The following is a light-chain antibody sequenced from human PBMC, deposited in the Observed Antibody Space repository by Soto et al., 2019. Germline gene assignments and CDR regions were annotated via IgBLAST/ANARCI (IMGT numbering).Light chain of an antibody. V-gene: IGLV2-14*01. CDR2: EVS. J-gene: IGLJ1*01. CDR3: SSYTSSSTRV. CDR1: SSDVGSYNY. Sequence: QSVLTQPASVSGSPGQSITISCTGTSSDVGSYNYVSWYQQHPGKAPKLMIYEVSNRPSGVSNRFSGSKSGNTASLTISGLQAEDEGDYYCSSYTSSSTRVFGTGTKVTVL.